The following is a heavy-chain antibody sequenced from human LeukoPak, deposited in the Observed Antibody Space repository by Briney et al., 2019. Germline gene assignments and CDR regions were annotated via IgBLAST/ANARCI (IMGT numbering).Heavy chain of an antibody. J-gene: IGHJ4*02. CDR3: ARQLYVYDSSGHLRRTPFDY. CDR2: IYYSGST. CDR1: GGSISSSSYY. V-gene: IGHV4-39*07. Sequence: PSETLSLTCTVSGGSISSSSYYWGWIRQPPGKGLEWIGSIYYSGSTYYNPSLKSRVTISVDTSKNQFSLKLSSVTAADTAVYYCARQLYVYDSSGHLRRTPFDYWGQGTLVTVSS. D-gene: IGHD3-22*01.